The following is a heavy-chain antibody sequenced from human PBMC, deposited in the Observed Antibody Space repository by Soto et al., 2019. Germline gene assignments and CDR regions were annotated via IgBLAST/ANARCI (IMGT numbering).Heavy chain of an antibody. CDR2: INHSGST. CDR3: ARGRGYVYGNNFYGMDV. V-gene: IGHV4-34*01. J-gene: IGHJ6*02. D-gene: IGHD5-18*01. Sequence: SVPLNLTRGVYRGSISGFYGTWIRQTPGKGLEWIGEINHSGSTNYNPSFKNRVTISVDRSTNYFSLKMTSVTAADAAVYYCARGRGYVYGNNFYGMDVWGQGTTVTVSS. CDR1: RGSISGFY.